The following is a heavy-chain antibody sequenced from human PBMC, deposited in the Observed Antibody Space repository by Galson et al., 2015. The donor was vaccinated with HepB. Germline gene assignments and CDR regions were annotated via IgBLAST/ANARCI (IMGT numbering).Heavy chain of an antibody. J-gene: IGHJ4*02. CDR2: INPNSGGT. CDR1: GYIFTGHY. V-gene: IGHV1-2*02. D-gene: IGHD6-19*01. Sequence: SVKVSCKASGYIFTGHYIHWVRQAPGQGPEWMGWINPNSGGTNYAQKFQGRVTMTRDTSITTAYMELSSLRSDDTAVYYCARDQVSGWYEIDHWGQGTLVTVSS. CDR3: ARDQVSGWYEIDH.